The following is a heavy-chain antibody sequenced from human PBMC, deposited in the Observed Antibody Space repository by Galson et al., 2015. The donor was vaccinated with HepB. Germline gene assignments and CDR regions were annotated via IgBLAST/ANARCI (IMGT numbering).Heavy chain of an antibody. D-gene: IGHD3-10*01. CDR3: ARVYFGSGSSSAYWYFDL. J-gene: IGHJ2*01. CDR2: ISSTGTTM. Sequence: YLRLSCAASEFTFSSYTMNWVRQAPGKGLESVSYISSTGTTMYYADSAKGRFTISRDNAQNSLYLQMNSLRDEDTAVYYRARVYFGSGSSSAYWYFDLWGRGALVTVSS. V-gene: IGHV3-48*02. CDR1: EFTFSSYT.